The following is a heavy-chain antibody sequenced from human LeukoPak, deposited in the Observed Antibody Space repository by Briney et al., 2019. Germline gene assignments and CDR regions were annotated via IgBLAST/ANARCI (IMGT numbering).Heavy chain of an antibody. D-gene: IGHD3-22*01. CDR1: GGSISSSSYY. CDR3: AAGYYDRIGFSFED. V-gene: IGHV4-39*07. Sequence: PSETLSLTCTVSGGSISSSSYYWSWIRQPPGKGLEWIGCIYYSGSTYYNPSLKSRVTISVDTSKNQFSLKLSSVTAADTAVYYSAAGYYDRIGFSFEDRGQGTLDTVSS. J-gene: IGHJ4*02. CDR2: IYYSGST.